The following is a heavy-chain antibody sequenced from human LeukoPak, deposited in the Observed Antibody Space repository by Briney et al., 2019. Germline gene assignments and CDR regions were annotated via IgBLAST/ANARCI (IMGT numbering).Heavy chain of an antibody. Sequence: ASVKVSRKASGYTFTSYYLLLVRLDPAPGLEWMGIINPSVGSTTYRQKFQRRVTMTRDTSTSTVHMELSSLRCEDTAVYYCARDRLTTVTTSTPFDYWGQGTLVTVSS. J-gene: IGHJ4*02. CDR3: ARDRLTTVTTSTPFDY. CDR1: GYTFTSYY. D-gene: IGHD4-17*01. V-gene: IGHV1-46*01. CDR2: INPSVGST.